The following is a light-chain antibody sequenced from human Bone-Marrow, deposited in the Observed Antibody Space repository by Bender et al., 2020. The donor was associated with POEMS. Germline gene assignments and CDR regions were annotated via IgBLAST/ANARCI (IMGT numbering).Light chain of an antibody. CDR1: SSDLGGYNY. J-gene: IGLJ3*02. Sequence: QSALTQPASVSGSPGQSITISCTGTSSDLGGYNYVSWYQQHPGKAPKLMIYEVSKRPSGVPDRFSGSKSGNTASLTVSGLQAEDEADYYCSSYAGSTVAVFGGGTKLTVL. CDR3: SSYAGSTVAV. CDR2: EVS. V-gene: IGLV2-8*01.